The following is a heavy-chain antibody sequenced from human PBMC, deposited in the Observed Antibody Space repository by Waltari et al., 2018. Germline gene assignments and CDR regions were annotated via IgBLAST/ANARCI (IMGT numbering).Heavy chain of an antibody. J-gene: IGHJ5*02. V-gene: IGHV1-69*01. D-gene: IGHD3-16*01. CDR2: IMPSFGTA. Sequence: QVQLVQSGAEVKKPGSSVKVSCKASGGTFSSYAISWVRQAPGQGLEWMGGIMPSFGTANYARKVQGRVTITADEATSTAYMELSSLRSEDTAVYYCAREGDPGRFDPWGQGTLVTVSS. CDR3: AREGDPGRFDP. CDR1: GGTFSSYA.